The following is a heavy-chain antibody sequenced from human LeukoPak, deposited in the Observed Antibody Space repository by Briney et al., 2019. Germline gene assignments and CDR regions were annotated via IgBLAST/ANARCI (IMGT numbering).Heavy chain of an antibody. J-gene: IGHJ6*03. V-gene: IGHV3-30*02. CDR1: GFTFSSYG. Sequence: GGSLRLSCAASGFTFSSYGMHWVRQAPGKGLEWVAFIRYDGSNKYYADSVRGRFTISRDNSKNTLYLQMNSLRAEDTAVYYCAKDSRAEYCSGGSCYSPRNYYYYYYMDVWGKGTTVTISS. CDR3: AKDSRAEYCSGGSCYSPRNYYYYYYMDV. D-gene: IGHD2-15*01. CDR2: IRYDGSNK.